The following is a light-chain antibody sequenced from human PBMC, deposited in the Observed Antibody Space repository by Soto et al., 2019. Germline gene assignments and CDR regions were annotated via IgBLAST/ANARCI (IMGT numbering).Light chain of an antibody. Sequence: QSALTQPPCASGSPGQSATISYTGTSSDVGGYNYVSWYQQHPGKAPKLMIYEVSKRPSGVPDRFSGSKSGNTASLTVSGLQAEDEADYYCSSYAGSNNLGVFGGGTKLTVL. V-gene: IGLV2-8*01. J-gene: IGLJ2*01. CDR1: SSDVGGYNY. CDR2: EVS. CDR3: SSYAGSNNLGV.